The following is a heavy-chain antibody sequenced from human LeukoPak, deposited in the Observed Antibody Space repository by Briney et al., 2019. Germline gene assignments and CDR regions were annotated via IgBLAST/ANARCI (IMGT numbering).Heavy chain of an antibody. J-gene: IGHJ6*02. CDR2: IYSGGST. Sequence: GGSLRLSCAASGFTVSSNYMSWVRQAPGKGLEWVTVIYSGGSTYYADSVKGRFTISRDNSKNTLYLQMNSLRAEGTAVYYCAREGRVGTVTTSDYYYGMDVWGQGTTVTVSS. V-gene: IGHV3-53*01. D-gene: IGHD4-17*01. CDR3: AREGRVGTVTTSDYYYGMDV. CDR1: GFTVSSNY.